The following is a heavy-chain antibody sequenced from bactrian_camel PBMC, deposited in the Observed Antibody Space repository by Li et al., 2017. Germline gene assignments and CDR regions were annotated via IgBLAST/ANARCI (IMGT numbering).Heavy chain of an antibody. Sequence: HVQLVESGGGSVQSGGSLKLSCEGSAVIFSTCTMGWYRQAPGKERDFVSSIGRDGVTNYAHSVKGRFTISQDTAKNTVYLQLNSLKTEDTAMYYCTNAGVATMYNENYWGQGTQVTVS. CDR3: TNAGVATMYNENY. CDR1: AVIFSTCT. CDR2: IGRDGVT. D-gene: IGHD3*01. J-gene: IGHJ4*01. V-gene: IGHV3S53*01.